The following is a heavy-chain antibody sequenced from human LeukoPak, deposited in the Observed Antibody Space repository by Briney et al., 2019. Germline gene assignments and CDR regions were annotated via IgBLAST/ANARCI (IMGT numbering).Heavy chain of an antibody. CDR3: ASRPRYSSGWYENDY. V-gene: IGHV3-21*01. J-gene: IGHJ4*02. Sequence: GGSLRLSCAASGFTFNNYCMNWVRQAPGKGLEWVSSISSSSSYIYYADSVKGRFTISRDNAKNSLYLQMNSLRAEDTAVYYCASRPRYSSGWYENDYWGQGTLVTVSS. D-gene: IGHD6-19*01. CDR1: GFTFNNYC. CDR2: ISSSSSYI.